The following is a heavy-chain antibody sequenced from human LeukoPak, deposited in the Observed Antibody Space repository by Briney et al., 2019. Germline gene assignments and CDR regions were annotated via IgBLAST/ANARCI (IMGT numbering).Heavy chain of an antibody. CDR2: ISYDGSNK. D-gene: IGHD3-10*01. CDR1: GFTFSSYA. V-gene: IGHV3-30-3*01. CDR3: ARETSFSALLWCGELLPARICHGMDV. Sequence: GGSLRLSCAASGFTFSSYAMHWVRQAPGKGLEWVAVISYDGSNKYYADSVKGRFTISRDNSKNTLYLQMNSLRAEDTAVYYCARETSFSALLWCGELLPARICHGMDVWGQGTTVTVSS. J-gene: IGHJ6*02.